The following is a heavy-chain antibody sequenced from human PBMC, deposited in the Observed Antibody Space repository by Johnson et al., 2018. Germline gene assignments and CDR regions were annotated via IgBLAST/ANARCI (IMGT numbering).Heavy chain of an antibody. V-gene: IGHV3-9*01. CDR1: GFTFDDYA. J-gene: IGHJ5*02. CDR2: ISWNSGSI. CDR3: AKSSCSSTSCYNNWFDP. Sequence: EVQLVESGGGLVQXGRSLRLSCAASGFTFDDYAMHWVRQAPGKGLEWVSGISWNSGSIGYAESVKGRFTISRDNAKNSLYLQMNSLRAEDTALYYCAKSSCSSTSCYNNWFDPWGQGTLVTVSS. D-gene: IGHD2-2*01.